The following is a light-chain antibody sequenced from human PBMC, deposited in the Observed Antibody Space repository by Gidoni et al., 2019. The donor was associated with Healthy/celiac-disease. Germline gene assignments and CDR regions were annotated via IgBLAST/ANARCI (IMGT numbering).Light chain of an antibody. V-gene: IGKV1-16*02. Sequence: DIQMTQSPSSLSASVGDRGTLTCRASQGSIHYLTWFQQKPGKAPTALIYAASSLQSGVPSKFSGSGSGTDFTLTISSLQPEDFATDYCQQYNSYPRTFGQGTKVEIK. CDR2: AAS. J-gene: IGKJ1*01. CDR3: QQYNSYPRT. CDR1: QGSIHY.